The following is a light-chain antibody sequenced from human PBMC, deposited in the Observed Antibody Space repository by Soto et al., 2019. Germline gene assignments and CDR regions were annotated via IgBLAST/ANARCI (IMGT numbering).Light chain of an antibody. J-gene: IGKJ2*01. V-gene: IGKV3-20*01. CDR1: QSVSSSY. CDR2: GAS. Sequence: EIVLTQSAGTLSLSPGERATLSCRASQSVSSSYLAWYQQKPGQAPRLLIYGASSRATGIPDRFSGSGSGTDFTLTISRPEPEDFAVYYCQQYGSSPPMYTFGQGTKLEIK. CDR3: QQYGSSPPMYT.